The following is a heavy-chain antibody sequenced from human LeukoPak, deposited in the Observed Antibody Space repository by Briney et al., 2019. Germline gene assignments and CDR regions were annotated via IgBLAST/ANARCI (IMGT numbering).Heavy chain of an antibody. J-gene: IGHJ3*02. D-gene: IGHD6-13*01. Sequence: SETLSLTCAVYGGSFSGYYWSWIRQPPGKGLEWIGEINHSGSTNYNPSLKSRVTISVDTSKNQFSLKLSSVTAADTAVYYCARDWGQQLTPPYAFDIWGQGTMVTVSS. CDR2: INHSGST. V-gene: IGHV4-34*01. CDR3: ARDWGQQLTPPYAFDI. CDR1: GGSFSGYY.